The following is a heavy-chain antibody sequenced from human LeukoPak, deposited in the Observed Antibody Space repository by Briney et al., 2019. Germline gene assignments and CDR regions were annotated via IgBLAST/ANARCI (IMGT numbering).Heavy chain of an antibody. CDR3: AARITMVRGSDY. V-gene: IGHV3-23*01. CDR2: ISGATYNT. Sequence: GGSLRLSCAASGFTFSNYVMTWVRQAPGKGLEWVSTISGATYNTFYADSVKGRFTISRDNSKNTLYLQMNSLRAEDTAVYYCAARITMVRGSDYWGQGTLVTVSS. J-gene: IGHJ4*02. D-gene: IGHD3-10*01. CDR1: GFTFSNYV.